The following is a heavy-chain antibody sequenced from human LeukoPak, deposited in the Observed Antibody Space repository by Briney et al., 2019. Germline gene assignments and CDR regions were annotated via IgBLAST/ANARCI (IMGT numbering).Heavy chain of an antibody. D-gene: IGHD2-2*01. J-gene: IGHJ3*01. CDR3: ATEGRYCTTTRCSWAGAFDF. CDR1: GFTFSSYA. V-gene: IGHV3-30-3*01. Sequence: PGGSLRLSCAASGFTFSSYAMHWVRQAPGKGLEWVAVISYDGSNKYYADSVKGRFTISRDNSKNTLYLQMNSLRAEDTAVYYCATEGRYCTTTRCSWAGAFDFWGQGTVVTVSS. CDR2: ISYDGSNK.